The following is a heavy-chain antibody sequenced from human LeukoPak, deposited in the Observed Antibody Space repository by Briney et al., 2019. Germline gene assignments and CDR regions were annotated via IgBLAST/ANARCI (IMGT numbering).Heavy chain of an antibody. CDR1: GGSISSFY. CDR3: ARGPTDYYYDSSGYRADYAFDI. Sequence: SETLSLTCSVSGGSISSFYCNWMRQPAGKGLEWIGYIYYSGSTNYNPPLKSRVTISVDTSKNQFYLKLSSVTAADTAVYYCARGPTDYYYDSSGYRADYAFDIWGQGTMVTVSS. CDR2: IYYSGST. J-gene: IGHJ3*02. D-gene: IGHD3-22*01. V-gene: IGHV4-59*01.